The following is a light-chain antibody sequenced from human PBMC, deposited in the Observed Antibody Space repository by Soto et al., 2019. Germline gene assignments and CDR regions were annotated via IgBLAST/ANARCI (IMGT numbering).Light chain of an antibody. CDR2: ANN. V-gene: IGLV1-40*01. CDR1: SSTIGAGYD. J-gene: IGLJ1*01. Sequence: QSALTQPPSVSGTPGQTVTISCTGSSSTIGAGYDVHWYQQLPGTAPKLLVFANNNRPAGVPDRFSGSKSGTSASLAITGLQAEDAATYYCQSYHTSLTGVFGTGTKLTVL. CDR3: QSYHTSLTGV.